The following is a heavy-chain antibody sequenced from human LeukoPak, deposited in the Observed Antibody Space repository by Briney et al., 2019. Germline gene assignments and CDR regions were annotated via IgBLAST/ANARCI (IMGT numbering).Heavy chain of an antibody. CDR3: ARFYDSSGYYYEIFDY. D-gene: IGHD3-22*01. J-gene: IGHJ4*02. CDR2: IYHTGST. V-gene: IGHV4-59*01. CDR1: GGSISGYY. Sequence: SGTLSLTCTVSGGSISGYYWNWIRQPPGKGLEWIGYIYHTGSTNYNPSLKSRVTKSVDTSKNQFSLKLSSVTAADTAVYYCARFYDSSGYYYEIFDYWGQGTLVTVSS.